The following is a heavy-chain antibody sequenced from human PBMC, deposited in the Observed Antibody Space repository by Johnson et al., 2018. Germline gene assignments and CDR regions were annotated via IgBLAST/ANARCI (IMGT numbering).Heavy chain of an antibody. V-gene: IGHV3-13*01. CDR1: GFTFSNYD. D-gene: IGHD2-15*01. CDR2: IGTAGDT. CDR3: ARGGGFCSGDSCYPYGFPI. J-gene: IGHJ3*02. Sequence: EVQLLESGGGLVQPGGSLRLSCAASGFTFSNYDMHWVRQVTGKGLEWVSVIGTAGDTYYPGAVKGRLPISRENANNSFYLQMNSRRAGDTAIYYCARGGGFCSGDSCYPYGFPIWGQGTMVTVSS.